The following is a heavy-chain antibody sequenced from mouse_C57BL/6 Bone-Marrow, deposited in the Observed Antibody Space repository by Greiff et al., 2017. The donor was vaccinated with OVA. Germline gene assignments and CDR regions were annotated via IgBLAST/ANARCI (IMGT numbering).Heavy chain of an antibody. V-gene: IGHV1-81*01. Sequence: QVQLKQSGAELARPGASVKLSCKASGYTFTSYGISWVKQRTGQGLEWIGEIYPRSGNTYYNEKFKGKATLTADKSSSTAYMELRSLTSEDSAVYFCAGWLLRGYFDYWGQGTTLTVSS. J-gene: IGHJ2*01. D-gene: IGHD2-3*01. CDR2: IYPRSGNT. CDR1: GYTFTSYG. CDR3: AGWLLRGYFDY.